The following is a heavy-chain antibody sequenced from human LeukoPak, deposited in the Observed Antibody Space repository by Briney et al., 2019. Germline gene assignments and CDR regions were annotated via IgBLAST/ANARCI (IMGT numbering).Heavy chain of an antibody. CDR3: ARVGYSYVINDWSRTGLGAYPTKYYYHMDV. CDR1: GGSFSGYY. J-gene: IGHJ6*03. D-gene: IGHD5-18*01. Sequence: PSETLSLTCAVYGGSFSGYYWSWIRQPPGKGLEWIGEINHSGSTNYNPSLKCRVTISGDTSKNQFSLKLSSVTAADTAVYFCARVGYSYVINDWSRTGLGAYPTKYYYHMDVWGKGTTVTVSS. V-gene: IGHV4-34*01. CDR2: INHSGST.